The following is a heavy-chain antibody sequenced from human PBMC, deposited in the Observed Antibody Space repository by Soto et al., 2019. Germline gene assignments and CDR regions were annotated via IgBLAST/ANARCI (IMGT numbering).Heavy chain of an antibody. CDR1: GYTFTGYY. J-gene: IGHJ6*02. CDR2: INPNSGGT. V-gene: IGHV1-2*04. CDR3: ARGGDLVYTYYYGMDV. D-gene: IGHD3-16*01. Sequence: GXSGKDSFKDTGYTFTGYYMHWVRQAPVQGLEWMGWINPNSGGTNYAQKFQGWVTMTRDTSISTAYMELSRLRSDDTAVYYCARGGDLVYTYYYGMDVWGQGTKVTVSS.